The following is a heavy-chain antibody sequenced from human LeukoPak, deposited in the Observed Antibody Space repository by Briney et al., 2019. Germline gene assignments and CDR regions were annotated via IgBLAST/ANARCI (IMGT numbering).Heavy chain of an antibody. D-gene: IGHD3-22*01. CDR2: INHSGST. J-gene: IGHJ6*02. CDR1: GGSFSGYY. CDR3: ANLPDSSFENGMDV. V-gene: IGHV4-34*01. Sequence: SETLSLTCAVYGGSFSGYYWSWIRQPPGKGLEWIGEINHSGSTNYNPSLKSRVTISVDTSKNQFSLKLSSVTAADTAVYYCANLPDSSFENGMDVWGQGTTVTVSS.